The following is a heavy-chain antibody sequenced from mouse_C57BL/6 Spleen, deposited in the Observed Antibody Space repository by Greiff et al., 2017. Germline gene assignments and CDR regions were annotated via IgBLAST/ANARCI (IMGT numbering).Heavy chain of an antibody. CDR3: AREWLLSFAY. V-gene: IGHV1-63*01. D-gene: IGHD2-3*01. CDR2: IYPGGGYT. CDR1: GYTFTNYW. Sequence: VKLVESGAELVRPGTSVKMSCKASGYTFTNYWIGWAKQRPGHGLEWIGDIYPGGGYTNYNEKFKGKATLTADKSSSTAYMQFSSLTSEDSAIYYCAREWLLSFAYWGQGTLVTVSA. J-gene: IGHJ3*01.